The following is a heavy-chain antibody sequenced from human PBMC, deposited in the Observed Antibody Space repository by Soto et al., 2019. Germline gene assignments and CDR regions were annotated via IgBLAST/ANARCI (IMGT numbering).Heavy chain of an antibody. J-gene: IGHJ3*02. Sequence: QVQLQESGPGLVKPSGTLSLTCAVSGGSISSSNWWSWVRQPPGKGLEWIGEIYHSGSTNYNPSLKSRVTTSVDKSTNQFSLKLSSVTAADTAVYYCARREDIVVVPAAPFDAFDIWGQGTMVTVSS. CDR2: IYHSGST. V-gene: IGHV4-4*02. CDR1: GGSISSSNW. D-gene: IGHD2-2*01. CDR3: ARREDIVVVPAAPFDAFDI.